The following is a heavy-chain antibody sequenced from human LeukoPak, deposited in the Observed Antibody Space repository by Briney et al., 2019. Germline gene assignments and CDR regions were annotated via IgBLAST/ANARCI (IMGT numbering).Heavy chain of an antibody. D-gene: IGHD3-10*02. CDR3: ARDPTNQNYDRPIAQGYYFDY. J-gene: IGHJ4*02. V-gene: IGHV3-11*01. CDR2: ISSSGSTI. CDR1: GFTFSDYY. Sequence: GGSLRLSCAASGFTFSDYYMSWIRQAPGKGLEWVSYISSSGSTIYYADSVKGRFTISRDNAKNSLYLQMNSLRAEDTAVYYCARDPTNQNYDRPIAQGYYFDYWGQGTLVTVSS.